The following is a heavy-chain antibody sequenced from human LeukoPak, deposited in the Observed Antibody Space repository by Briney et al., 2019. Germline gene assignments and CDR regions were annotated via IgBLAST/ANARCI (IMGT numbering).Heavy chain of an antibody. CDR3: AIWTSGNY. D-gene: IGHD1-1*01. J-gene: IGHJ4*02. V-gene: IGHV3-7*01. CDR2: LDPSGSQK. Sequence: GGSPRLSCAASGFTFNRSWMNWVRQAPGKGLGWVANLDPSGSQKRYVDSVKGRFIISKDNPGASLYLDMYSLRAEDTAIYYCAIWTSGNYWGLGTLVTVSS. CDR1: GFTFNRSW.